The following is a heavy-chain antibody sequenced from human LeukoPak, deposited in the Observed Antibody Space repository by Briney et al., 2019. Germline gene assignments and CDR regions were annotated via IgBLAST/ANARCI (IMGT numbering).Heavy chain of an antibody. V-gene: IGHV3-7*01. D-gene: IGHD3-22*01. CDR3: ARSPTMIVVVITAYFDY. Sequence: GGSLRLSCAASGFIFSSYWMSWVRQAPGKGLEWVANIKQDGSGKDYVDSVKGRFTISRDNAKNSLYLQMNSLRAEDTAVYYCARSPTMIVVVITAYFDYWGQGTLVTVSS. J-gene: IGHJ4*02. CDR2: IKQDGSGK. CDR1: GFIFSSYW.